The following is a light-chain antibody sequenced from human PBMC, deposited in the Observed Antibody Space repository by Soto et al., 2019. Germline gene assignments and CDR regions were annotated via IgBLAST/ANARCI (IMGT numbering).Light chain of an antibody. CDR2: GNS. V-gene: IGLV1-40*01. Sequence: QSVLTPPPSVSGAPGQRVTISCTGSSSNIGAGYDVHWYQQLPGTAPKLLIYGNSNRPSGVPDRFSGSKSGTSASLDITGLQAEDESDYYCQSYDSSLSGFYVFGTGTKVTVL. CDR1: SSNIGAGYD. J-gene: IGLJ1*01. CDR3: QSYDSSLSGFYV.